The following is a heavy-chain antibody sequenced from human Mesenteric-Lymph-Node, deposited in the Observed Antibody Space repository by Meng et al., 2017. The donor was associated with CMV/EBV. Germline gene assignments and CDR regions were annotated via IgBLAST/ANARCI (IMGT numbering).Heavy chain of an antibody. CDR3: ARPTGASYFFDY. CDR1: GYSFTSYW. D-gene: IGHD3-10*01. CDR2: IYPGDSGT. V-gene: IGHV5-51*01. J-gene: IGHJ4*01. Sequence: GESLKISCQAFGYSFTSYWIAWVRQMPGKGLEWMGIIYPGDSGTRYSPSFQGQVTISADKSINTAYLQWSSLKASDTAMYYCARPTGASYFFDYWGQGALVTVSS.